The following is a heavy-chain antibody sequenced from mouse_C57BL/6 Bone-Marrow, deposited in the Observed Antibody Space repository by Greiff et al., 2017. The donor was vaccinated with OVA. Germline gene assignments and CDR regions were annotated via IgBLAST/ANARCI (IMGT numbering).Heavy chain of an antibody. CDR1: GYTFTSYW. V-gene: IGHV1-64*01. Sequence: QVQLKQPGAELVKPGASVKLSCKASGYTFTSYWMHWVKQRPGQGLEWIGMIHPNSGSTNYNEKFKSKATLTVDKSSSTAYMQLSSLTSEDSAVYYCARSRVTTVVVDYWGQGTTLTVSS. D-gene: IGHD1-1*01. CDR3: ARSRVTTVVVDY. J-gene: IGHJ2*01. CDR2: IHPNSGST.